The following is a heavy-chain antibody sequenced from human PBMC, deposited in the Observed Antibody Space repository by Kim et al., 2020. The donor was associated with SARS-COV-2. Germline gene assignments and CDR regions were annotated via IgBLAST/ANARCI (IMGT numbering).Heavy chain of an antibody. CDR1: GGSISSYY. V-gene: IGHV4-59*08. CDR3: ARRPGLWLNWFDP. D-gene: IGHD5-18*01. CDR2: IYYSGST. J-gene: IGHJ5*02. Sequence: SETLSLTCTVSGGSISSYYWSWIRQPPGKGLEWIGYIYYSGSTNYNPSLKSRVTISVDTSKNQFSLKLSSVTGADTAVYYCARRPGLWLNWFDPWGQGTLVTVSS.